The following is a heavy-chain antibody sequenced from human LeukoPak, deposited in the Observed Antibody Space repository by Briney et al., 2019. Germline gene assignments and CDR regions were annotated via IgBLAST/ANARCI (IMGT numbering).Heavy chain of an antibody. D-gene: IGHD6-19*01. V-gene: IGHV4-59*01. Sequence: SETLSLTCTVSGVSISSDYWSWIRQPPGKGLEWIGYIYYSGSTNYTPSLKSRVTISVDTSKNQFSLKLSSVTAADTAVYYCARAGVAVAGGGWFDPWGQGTLVTVSS. CDR1: GVSISSDY. J-gene: IGHJ5*02. CDR2: IYYSGST. CDR3: ARAGVAVAGGGWFDP.